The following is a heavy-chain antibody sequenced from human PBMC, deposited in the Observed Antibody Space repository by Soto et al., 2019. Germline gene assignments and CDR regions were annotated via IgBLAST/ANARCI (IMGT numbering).Heavy chain of an antibody. CDR2: IYYSGRT. CDR3: ARHPQRITIAAN. CDR1: GGSISSSSYY. V-gene: IGHV4-39*01. J-gene: IGHJ4*02. D-gene: IGHD3-3*01. Sequence: QLQLQESGPGLVKPSETLSHTCTVSGGSISSSSYYWGWIRQPPGKGLEWIGSIYYSGRTYYNPSLKSRVTISVDTSKNQFALKLSSVTAADTAVYYCARHPQRITIAANWGQGTLVTVSS.